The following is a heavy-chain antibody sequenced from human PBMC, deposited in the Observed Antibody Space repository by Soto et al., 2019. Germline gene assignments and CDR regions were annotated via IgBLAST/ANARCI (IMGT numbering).Heavy chain of an antibody. V-gene: IGHV4-4*02. Sequence: QVHLQESGPGLVEPSGTLSLTCSVSSGSISSTNWWSWVRQPPGKGLEWIGEIYHSGSTNYNPSLKSRVTISIDKSNNQFSLKLNSLTAADTAVYYCATYGRENFKYWGQGSLVTVSS. CDR2: IYHSGST. CDR1: SGSISSTNW. CDR3: ATYGRENFKY. J-gene: IGHJ4*02. D-gene: IGHD1-26*01.